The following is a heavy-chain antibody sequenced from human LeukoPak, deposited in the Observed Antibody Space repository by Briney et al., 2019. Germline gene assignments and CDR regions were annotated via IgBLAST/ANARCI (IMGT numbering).Heavy chain of an antibody. V-gene: IGHV4-31*03. D-gene: IGHD3-3*01. CDR1: GGSISSRDYY. J-gene: IGHJ2*01. Sequence: SETLSLTCTVSGGSISSRDYYWSWIRQHPGKGLEWMGYIYYSGSTYYNPSLKSRVTMSVDTSKNQFSLKLSSVTAADTAVYYCARAILTPSGYVWYFDLWGRGTLVTVSS. CDR2: IYYSGST. CDR3: ARAILTPSGYVWYFDL.